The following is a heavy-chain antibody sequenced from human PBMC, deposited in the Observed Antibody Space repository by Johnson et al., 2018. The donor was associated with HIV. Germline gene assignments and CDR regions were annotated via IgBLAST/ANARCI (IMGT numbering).Heavy chain of an antibody. J-gene: IGHJ3*02. V-gene: IGHV3-23*04. D-gene: IGHD3-16*01. Sequence: VQLVESGGGLVQPGGSLRLSCAASGFPFSSYAMSWVRQAAGKGLEWVSGISGSGGSTNYADSVKGRFTISRDNSKNTLYLQMNSLRAEDTAVYYCARDGAADNAFDIWGQGTMVTVSS. CDR2: ISGSGGST. CDR3: ARDGAADNAFDI. CDR1: GFPFSSYA.